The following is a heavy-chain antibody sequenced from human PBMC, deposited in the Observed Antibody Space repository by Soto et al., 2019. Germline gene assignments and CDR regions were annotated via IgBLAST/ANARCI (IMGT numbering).Heavy chain of an antibody. D-gene: IGHD2-8*01. J-gene: IGHJ6*02. CDR2: IWFDGVKK. V-gene: IGHV3-33*01. CDR3: AREGEDIVITSIGVRMDV. CDR1: GFVFSDYA. Sequence: GGSLRLSCAASGFVFSDYAMHWVRQAPGKGLEWVAVIWFDGVKKTYADFVKGRFTVSRDDSKNTLYLQMSSLRVEDTAVYYCAREGEDIVITSIGVRMDVWGQGTTVTVS.